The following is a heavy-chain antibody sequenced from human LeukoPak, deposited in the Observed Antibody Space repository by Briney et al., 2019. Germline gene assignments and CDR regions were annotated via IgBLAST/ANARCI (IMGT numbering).Heavy chain of an antibody. V-gene: IGHV4-59*01. CDR3: ARDRNCSGGSCYRGRWFDP. CDR1: GGSISSYY. CDR2: IYYSGST. J-gene: IGHJ5*02. Sequence: PSETLSLTCTVSGGSISSYYWSWIRQPLGKGLEWIGYIYYSGSTNYNPSLKSRVTISVDTSKNQFSLKLSSVTAADTAVYYCARDRNCSGGSCYRGRWFDPWGQGTLVTVSS. D-gene: IGHD2-15*01.